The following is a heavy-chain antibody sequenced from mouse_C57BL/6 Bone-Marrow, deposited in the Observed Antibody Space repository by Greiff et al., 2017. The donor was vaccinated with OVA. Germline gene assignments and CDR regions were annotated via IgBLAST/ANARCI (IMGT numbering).Heavy chain of an antibody. J-gene: IGHJ1*03. CDR3: ASPYYGSSYGYFDV. CDR2: INPNNGGT. Sequence: EVQLQQSGPELVKPGASVKISCKASGYTFTDYYMNWVKQSHGKSLEWIGDINPNNGGTSYNQKFKGKATLTVDKSSSTAYMELRSLTSEDSAVYYCASPYYGSSYGYFDVWGTGTTVTVSS. CDR1: GYTFTDYY. D-gene: IGHD1-1*01. V-gene: IGHV1-26*01.